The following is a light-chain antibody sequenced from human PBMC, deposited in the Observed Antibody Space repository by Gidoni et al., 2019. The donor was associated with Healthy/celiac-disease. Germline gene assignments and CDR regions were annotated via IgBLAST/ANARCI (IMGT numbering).Light chain of an antibody. V-gene: IGKV4-1*01. CDR1: QSVLYSSNNKNY. CDR2: WAS. CDR3: QQYYSTACS. J-gene: IGKJ2*04. Sequence: DIGMTQSPDSLAVSLGERATINCKSSQSVLYSSNNKNYLAWYQQKPGQPPKLLIYWASTRESGVPDRFSGSGSGTDFTLTISSLQAEDVAVYYCQQYYSTACSFGQGTKLEIK.